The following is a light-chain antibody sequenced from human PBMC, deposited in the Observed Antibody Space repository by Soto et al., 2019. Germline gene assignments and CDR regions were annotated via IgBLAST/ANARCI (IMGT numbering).Light chain of an antibody. CDR3: QSYDRTLRGYV. J-gene: IGLJ1*01. V-gene: IGLV1-40*01. CDR2: VND. CDR1: NSNIGSPYG. Sequence: QSVLTQPPSVSGAPGQTVTISCTGSNSNIGSPYGVHWYQQVPGKAPKLLIYVNDNRPSGVPDRFSGSKSASSASLAITGVQAEDEGDYYCQSYDRTLRGYVFGTGTKLTVL.